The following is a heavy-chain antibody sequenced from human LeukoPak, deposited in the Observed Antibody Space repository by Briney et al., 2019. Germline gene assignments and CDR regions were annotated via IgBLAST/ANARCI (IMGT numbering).Heavy chain of an antibody. Sequence: GGSLRLSCAASGFTFSSYGMHWVRQAPGKGLEWVAVIWYDGSNKYYADSVKGRFTISRDNSKNTLYLQMNSLRAEDTAVYYCARPLWFGEEGPYSYWGQGTLVTVSS. CDR3: ARPLWFGEEGPYSY. V-gene: IGHV3-33*01. J-gene: IGHJ4*02. CDR2: IWYDGSNK. D-gene: IGHD3-10*01. CDR1: GFTFSSYG.